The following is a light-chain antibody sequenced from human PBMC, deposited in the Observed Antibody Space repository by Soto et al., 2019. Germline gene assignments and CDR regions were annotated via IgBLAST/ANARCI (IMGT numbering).Light chain of an antibody. CDR3: QQYQNWPLIT. CDR2: GAS. V-gene: IGKV3-15*01. Sequence: ETVMTQSPATLSVSPGQGASHSCRASQRIGNDLAWYQQKPGQAPSLLIYGASTRATGTPARFSGSGSGTEFTLTISILQSEDFADYYCQQYQNWPLITFGQGTRLEI. J-gene: IGKJ5*01. CDR1: QRIGND.